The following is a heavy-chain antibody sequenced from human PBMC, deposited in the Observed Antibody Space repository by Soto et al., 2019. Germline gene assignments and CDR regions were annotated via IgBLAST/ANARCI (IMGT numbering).Heavy chain of an antibody. V-gene: IGHV1-18*04. CDR3: ARDPKEVTVTSLNDY. J-gene: IGHJ4*02. CDR1: GYTFSSYG. Sequence: QVQLVQSGAEVKKPGASVKVSCKASGYTFSSYGISWVRQAPGQGLEWMGWISAYNGNTNYAQKLQGRVTMTTDTSTSTAYMELRSLRSDDTAVYYCARDPKEVTVTSLNDYWGQGTLVTVSS. CDR2: ISAYNGNT. D-gene: IGHD4-17*01.